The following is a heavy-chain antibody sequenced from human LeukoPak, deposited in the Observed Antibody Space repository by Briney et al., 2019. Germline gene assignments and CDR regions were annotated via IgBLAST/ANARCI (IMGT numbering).Heavy chain of an antibody. CDR3: AKDEFVASDFTGAFDI. V-gene: IGHV3-9*03. CDR2: ISWNSGSI. CDR1: GFTFDDYA. J-gene: IGHJ3*02. Sequence: GGSLRLSYAASGFTFDDYAMHWVRQAPGKGLEWVSGISWNSGSIGYADSVKGRFTISRDNAKNSLYLQMNSLRAEDMALYYCAKDEFVASDFTGAFDIWGQGTMVTVSS. D-gene: IGHD2-8*02.